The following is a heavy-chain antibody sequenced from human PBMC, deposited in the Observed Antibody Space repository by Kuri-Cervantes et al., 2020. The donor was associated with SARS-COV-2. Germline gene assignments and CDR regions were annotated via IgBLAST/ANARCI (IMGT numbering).Heavy chain of an antibody. J-gene: IGHJ4*02. CDR3: ASGGDCSSTSCYRAEVN. V-gene: IGHV3-7*01. D-gene: IGHD2-2*02. CDR2: IKQDGSEK. Sequence: GESLKISCAASGFTFSSYWMSWLRQAPGKGLEWVANIKQDGSEKYYVDSVKGRFTISRDNAKNSLYLQMNSLRAEDTAVYYCASGGDCSSTSCYRAEVNWGQGTLVTVSS. CDR1: GFTFSSYW.